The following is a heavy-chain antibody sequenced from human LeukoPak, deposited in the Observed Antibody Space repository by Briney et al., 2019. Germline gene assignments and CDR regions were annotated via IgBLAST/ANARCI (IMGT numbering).Heavy chain of an antibody. J-gene: IGHJ4*02. V-gene: IGHV3-48*03. CDR2: ISSSGSTI. CDR1: GFTLSSYE. CDR3: ARATMVRGGGTFDY. D-gene: IGHD3-10*01. Sequence: PGGSLRLSCAASGFTLSSYEMNWVRQARGKGLEWVSYISSSGSTIYYADSVKGRFTISRDNAKNSLYLQMNSLRAEDTAVYYCARATMVRGGGTFDYWGQGTLVTVSS.